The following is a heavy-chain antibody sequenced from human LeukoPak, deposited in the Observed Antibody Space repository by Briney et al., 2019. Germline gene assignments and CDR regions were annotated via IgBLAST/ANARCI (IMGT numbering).Heavy chain of an antibody. CDR2: INAGNGNT. V-gene: IGHV1-3*01. J-gene: IGHJ4*02. D-gene: IGHD1-26*01. CDR3: ARIGATPPFDY. CDR1: GYTFTSYA. Sequence: ASVKVSGKDSGYTFTSYAMHWVRQAPGQRLEWMGWINAGNGNTKYSQKFQGRVTITRDTSASTAYMELSSLRSEDTAVYYCARIGATPPFDYWGQGTLVTVSS.